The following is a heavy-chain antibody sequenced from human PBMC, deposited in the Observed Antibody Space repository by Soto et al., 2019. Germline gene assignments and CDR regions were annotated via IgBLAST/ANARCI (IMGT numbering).Heavy chain of an antibody. D-gene: IGHD1-20*01. CDR3: ARPVTGTTLYYFDY. CDR1: GYNFTNYW. Sequence: GESLKISCKGSGYNFTNYWIGWVRQMPGKGLEWMGIIYPGDSDTRYSPSFQGQVTISADKSISTAYLQWSSLKASDTAMFYCARPVTGTTLYYFDYWGQGTLVTVSS. J-gene: IGHJ4*02. CDR2: IYPGDSDT. V-gene: IGHV5-51*01.